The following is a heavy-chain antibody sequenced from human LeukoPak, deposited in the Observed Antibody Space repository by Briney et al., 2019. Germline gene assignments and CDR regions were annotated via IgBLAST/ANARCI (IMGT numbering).Heavy chain of an antibody. CDR1: GFTFSNYA. V-gene: IGHV3-30-3*01. J-gene: IGHJ4*02. CDR3: ARGGYYYGSGSYVGN. Sequence: PGRSLRLSCAASGFTFSNYAMHWVRQAPGKGLVWVAVISYDGSNKYYADSVKGRFTTSRDNSKNTLYLQMNSLRAEDTAVFYCARGGYYYGSGSYVGNWGQGTLVTVSS. D-gene: IGHD3-10*01. CDR2: ISYDGSNK.